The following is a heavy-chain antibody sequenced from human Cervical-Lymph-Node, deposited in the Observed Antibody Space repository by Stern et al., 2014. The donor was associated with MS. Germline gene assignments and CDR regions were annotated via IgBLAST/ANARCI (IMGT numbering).Heavy chain of an antibody. CDR2: ISADNGNT. CDR1: GYTFTTYA. J-gene: IGHJ3*02. CDR3: ARASKVNWNDEFAFDI. V-gene: IGHV1-3*01. D-gene: IGHD1-20*01. Sequence: QVQLLQPGAEVTKPGSSAKVSCKASGYTFTTYAMHWVRQAPGQRLEWMGWISADNGNTKYSPKFQGRVTITSDTSASTAYMELSSLRSEDTAVYFCARASKVNWNDEFAFDIWGQGTVVTVSS.